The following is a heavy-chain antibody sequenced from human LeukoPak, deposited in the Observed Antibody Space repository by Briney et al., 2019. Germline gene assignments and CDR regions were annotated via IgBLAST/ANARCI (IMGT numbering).Heavy chain of an antibody. CDR1: GFTFSSYG. V-gene: IGHV3-30*18. D-gene: IGHD2-15*01. Sequence: GGSLRLSCAASGFTFSSYGMHWIHQARGKGLEWVAVISYDGSNKYYADSVKGRFTISRDNSKNTLYLQMNSLRAEDTAVYYCAKYSSLPPYYYYGMDVWGQGTTVTVSS. J-gene: IGHJ6*02. CDR3: AKYSSLPPYYYYGMDV. CDR2: ISYDGSNK.